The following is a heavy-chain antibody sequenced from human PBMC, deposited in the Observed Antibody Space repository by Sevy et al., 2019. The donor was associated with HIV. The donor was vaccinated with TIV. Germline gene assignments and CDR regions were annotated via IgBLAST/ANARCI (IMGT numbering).Heavy chain of an antibody. J-gene: IGHJ3*02. V-gene: IGHV3-53*01. D-gene: IGHD4-17*01. CDR3: ARARTVTTGFVSRPDAFDI. CDR2: IYSGGST. CDR1: GFTVSSNY. Sequence: GGSLRLSCAASGFTVSSNYMSWVRQAPGKGLEWLSVIYSGGSTYYADSVKGRFTISRDNSKNTLYLQMNSLRAEDTAVYYCARARTVTTGFVSRPDAFDIWGQGTMVTVSS.